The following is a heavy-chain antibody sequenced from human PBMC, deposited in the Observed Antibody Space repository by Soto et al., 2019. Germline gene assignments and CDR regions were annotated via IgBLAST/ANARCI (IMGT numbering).Heavy chain of an antibody. J-gene: IGHJ6*02. CDR1: GGTFSSYA. Sequence: ASVKVSCKASGGTFSSYAISWVRQAPGQGLEWMGGIIPIFGTANYAQKFQGRVTITADESTSTAYMELSSLRSEDTAVYYCARVDYYGSGSLSYYYYYGMDVWGQGTTVTVSS. V-gene: IGHV1-69*13. CDR2: IIPIFGTA. D-gene: IGHD3-10*01. CDR3: ARVDYYGSGSLSYYYYYGMDV.